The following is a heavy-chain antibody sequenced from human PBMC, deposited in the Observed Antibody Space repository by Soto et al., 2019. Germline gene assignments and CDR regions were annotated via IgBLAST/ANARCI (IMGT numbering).Heavy chain of an antibody. V-gene: IGHV3-66*01. J-gene: IGHJ6*03. D-gene: IGHD3-3*02. CDR3: ARGTFLEWFKDYYYYYMDV. CDR1: GFTVSSNY. CDR2: IYSGGST. Sequence: GGSLRLSCAASGFTVSSNYMSWVRQAPGKGLEWASVIYSGGSTYYADSVKGRFTISRDNSKNTLYLQMNSLRAEDTAVYYCARGTFLEWFKDYYYYYMDVWGKGTTVTVSS.